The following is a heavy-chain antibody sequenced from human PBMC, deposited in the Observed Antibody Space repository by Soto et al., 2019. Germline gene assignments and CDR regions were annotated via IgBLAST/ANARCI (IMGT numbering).Heavy chain of an antibody. D-gene: IGHD3-10*01. V-gene: IGHV1-3*01. Sequence: ASVKVSCKASGYTFTSYAMHWVRQAPGQRLEWMGWINAGNGNTKYSQKFQGRVTITRDTSASTAYMELSSLRSEDTAVYYCARDGKKVYYGWGSYSRGGDCFAPGGQGTLDTASS. J-gene: IGHJ5*02. CDR3: ARDGKKVYYGWGSYSRGGDCFAP. CDR2: INAGNGNT. CDR1: GYTFTSYA.